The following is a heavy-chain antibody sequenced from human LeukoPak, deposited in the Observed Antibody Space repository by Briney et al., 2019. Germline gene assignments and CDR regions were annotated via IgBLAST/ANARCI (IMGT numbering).Heavy chain of an antibody. V-gene: IGHV3-23*01. CDR1: GFTFSSYA. Sequence: PGGSLRLSCAASGFTFSSYAMSWVRQAPGKGLEWVSAISGSGGSTYYADSVKGRFTISRDNSKNTLYLQMNSLRAEDTAVYYCAKSRPSTARRRVYFDYWGQGTLVTVSS. CDR2: ISGSGGST. CDR3: AKSRPSTARRRVYFDY. D-gene: IGHD6-6*01. J-gene: IGHJ4*02.